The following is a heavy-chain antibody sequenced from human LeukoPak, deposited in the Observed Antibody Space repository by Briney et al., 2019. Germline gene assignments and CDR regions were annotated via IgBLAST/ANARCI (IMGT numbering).Heavy chain of an antibody. CDR2: ISSSSYT. CDR1: GFXFSDSY. CDR3: ARHRYREATDS. V-gene: IGHV3-11*06. Sequence: GGSLRLSCAASGFXFSDSYNSWIRQAPGKGLEWLSYISSSSYTNYADSVKGRFTISRDNAKNSLYLQLNSLRAEDTAVYYCARHRYREATDSWGQGILVTVSS. D-gene: IGHD4-11*01. J-gene: IGHJ4*02.